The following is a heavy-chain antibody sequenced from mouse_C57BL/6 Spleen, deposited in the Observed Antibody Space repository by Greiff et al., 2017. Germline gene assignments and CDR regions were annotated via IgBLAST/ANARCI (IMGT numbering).Heavy chain of an antibody. Sequence: QVQLQQPGTELVKPGASVKLSCKASGYTFTSYWMHWVKQRPGQGLEWIGNINPSNGGTNYNEKFKSKATLTVDKSSSTAYMQLSSLTSEDSAVYYCARERVYDYDAGDYYAMDYWGQGTSVTVSS. CDR3: ARERVYDYDAGDYYAMDY. J-gene: IGHJ4*01. CDR2: INPSNGGT. V-gene: IGHV1-53*01. D-gene: IGHD2-4*01. CDR1: GYTFTSYW.